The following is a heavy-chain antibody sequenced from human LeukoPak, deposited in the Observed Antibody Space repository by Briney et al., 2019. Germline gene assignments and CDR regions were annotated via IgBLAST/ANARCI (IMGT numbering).Heavy chain of an antibody. Sequence: SETLSLTCTVSGGSIPTKNFYWGWIRQPPGKGRGWFVGVFYSGRTFYNPSLKSRVTIFVDPSKNQFSLNLRSVTAADTAVYYCASLPPDYYDSSGRGDWGQGTLVTVSS. CDR3: ASLPPDYYDSSGRGD. D-gene: IGHD3-22*01. V-gene: IGHV4-39*01. CDR1: GGSIPTKNFY. CDR2: VFYSGRT. J-gene: IGHJ4*02.